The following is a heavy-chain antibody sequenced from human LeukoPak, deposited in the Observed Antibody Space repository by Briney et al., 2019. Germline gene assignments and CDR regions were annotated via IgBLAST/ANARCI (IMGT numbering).Heavy chain of an antibody. CDR2: IYTSGTT. J-gene: IGHJ3*02. V-gene: IGHV4-4*07. CDR1: GGSISGYY. D-gene: IGHD6-19*01. Sequence: SETLSLTCTVSGGSISGYYWNWIRQPAGKELEWIGRIYTSGTTHDNPSLRSRVTMSVDTSNNQVSLKLASVTAADTAVYYCARHIVSSGWPNDAFDIWGQGTMVTVSS. CDR3: ARHIVSSGWPNDAFDI.